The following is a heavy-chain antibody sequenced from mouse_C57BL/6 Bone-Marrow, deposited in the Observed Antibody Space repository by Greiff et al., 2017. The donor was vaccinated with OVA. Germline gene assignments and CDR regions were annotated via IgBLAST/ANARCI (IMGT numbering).Heavy chain of an antibody. CDR1: GYTFTSYW. J-gene: IGHJ4*01. CDR2: IYPGNSDT. Sequence: EVQLQQSGTVLARPGASVKMSCTTSGYTFTSYWMHWVKQRPGQGLEWIGAIYPGNSDTSYNPKFKGKAKLTAVTSTSTAYMELSSLTNEDSAVYYCTRDDYYAMDYWGQGTSVTVSS. V-gene: IGHV1-5*01. CDR3: TRDDYYAMDY.